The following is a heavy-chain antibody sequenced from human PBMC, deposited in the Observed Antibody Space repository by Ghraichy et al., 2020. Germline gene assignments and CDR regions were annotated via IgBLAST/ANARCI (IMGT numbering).Heavy chain of an antibody. CDR1: GYTFTSYG. Sequence: ASVKVSCKASGYTFTSYGISWVRQAPGQGLEWMGWISAYNGDTNYAQKLQGRVTMTTDTSTSTAYMELRSLRSDDTAVYYCARDADFWSGAPSGYFDLWGRGTLVTVSS. D-gene: IGHD3-3*01. CDR3: ARDADFWSGAPSGYFDL. CDR2: ISAYNGDT. V-gene: IGHV1-18*01. J-gene: IGHJ2*01.